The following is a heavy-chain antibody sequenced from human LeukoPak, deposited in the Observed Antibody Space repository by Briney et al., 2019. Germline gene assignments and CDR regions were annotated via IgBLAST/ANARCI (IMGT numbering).Heavy chain of an antibody. V-gene: IGHV3-30-3*01. CDR1: GLTFSSYA. CDR3: ARGRGGSVVGATVY. J-gene: IGHJ4*02. CDR2: ISYDGSNK. Sequence: PGRSLRLSCAASGLTFSSYAMHWVRQAPGKGLEWVAVISYDGSNKYYADSVKGRFTISRDNSKNTLCLQMNSLRAEDTAVYYCARGRGGSVVGATVYWGQGTLVTVSS. D-gene: IGHD1-26*01.